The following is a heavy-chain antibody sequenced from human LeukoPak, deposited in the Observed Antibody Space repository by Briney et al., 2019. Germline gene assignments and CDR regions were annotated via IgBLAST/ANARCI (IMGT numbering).Heavy chain of an antibody. V-gene: IGHV3-69-1*01. CDR3: ARRFDS. CDR1: GFTFSAHY. J-gene: IGHJ4*02. CDR2: IGPGGDI. Sequence: GGSLRLSCAASGFTFSAHYMDWVRQAPGRGLEWISYIGPGGDIYYADSVTGRFTVSRDTAKNSLYPQMNGLRVEDTAVYYCARRFDSWGQGALVTVSS.